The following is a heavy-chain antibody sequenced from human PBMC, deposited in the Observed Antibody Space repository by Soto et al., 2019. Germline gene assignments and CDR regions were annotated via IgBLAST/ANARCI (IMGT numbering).Heavy chain of an antibody. CDR2: IYYSGST. J-gene: IGHJ4*02. D-gene: IGHD3-3*01. CDR1: GASISGLY. V-gene: IGHV4-59*01. CDR3: ARSPGDVCSGYNDYYFDY. Sequence: SETLSLTCTVSGASISGLYWSWIRQPPGKGLEWIGSIYYSGSTTYNPSLKSRVTTSLDTSKNQFSLNLTSVTAADTAVYYCARSPGDVCSGYNDYYFDYWGRGTLVTVTS.